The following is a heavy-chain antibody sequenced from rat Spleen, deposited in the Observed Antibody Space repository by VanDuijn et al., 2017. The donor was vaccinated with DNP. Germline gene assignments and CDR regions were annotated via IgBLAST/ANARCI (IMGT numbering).Heavy chain of an antibody. CDR1: AYSLTSNY. CDR2: ISYTGST. Sequence: EVQLLESGPGLVKPSQSLSLTCSVTAYSLTSNYWGWNRKFPGNKMEWIGHISYTGSTSYNPSLESRVSVTRDTSKNQFFLHLNSVTTEDTATYYCSRYVYYDSTYGWYFDFWGPGTMVTVSS. J-gene: IGHJ1*01. V-gene: IGHV3-1*01. CDR3: SRYVYYDSTYGWYFDF. D-gene: IGHD1-6*01.